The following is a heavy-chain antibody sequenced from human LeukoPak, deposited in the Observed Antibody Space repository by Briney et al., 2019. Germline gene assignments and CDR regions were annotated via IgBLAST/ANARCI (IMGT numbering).Heavy chain of an antibody. V-gene: IGHV3-21*01. CDR1: GFTLSSYS. CDR2: ISSSSSYI. CDR3: AKGASAYYYDSSRPGAFDI. J-gene: IGHJ3*02. D-gene: IGHD3-22*01. Sequence: GGSLRLSCAASGFTLSSYSMNWVRQAPGKGLEWVSSISSSSSYIYYADSVKGRFTISRDNAKNSLYLQMNSLRAEDTAVYYCAKGASAYYYDSSRPGAFDIWGQGTMVTVSS.